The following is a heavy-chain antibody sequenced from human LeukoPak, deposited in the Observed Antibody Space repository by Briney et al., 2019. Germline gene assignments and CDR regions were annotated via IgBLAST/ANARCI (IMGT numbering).Heavy chain of an antibody. CDR1: GGSISSSSYY. J-gene: IGHJ4*02. D-gene: IGHD6-19*01. Sequence: SETLSLTCTVSGGSISSSSYYWGWIRQPPGKGLEWIGSIYYSGSTYYNPSLKSRVTISVDTSKIQFSLKLNSVTAADTAMYYCAREYTLYRSGWFLDYWGQGTVVTVSS. V-gene: IGHV4-39*07. CDR3: AREYTLYRSGWFLDY. CDR2: IYYSGST.